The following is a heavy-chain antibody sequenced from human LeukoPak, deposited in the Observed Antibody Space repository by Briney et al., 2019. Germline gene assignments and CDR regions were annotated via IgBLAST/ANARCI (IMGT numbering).Heavy chain of an antibody. J-gene: IGHJ4*02. Sequence: GGSLRLSCAASGFIFSTYAMNWVRQAPGKGLEWVAVISYDGRQNYYADSVKGRFTISRDNSKNTLYLQMNSLRAEDTAVYYCAGVLNDYIPFYFDYWGQGTLVTVSS. V-gene: IGHV3-30*04. D-gene: IGHD4-11*01. CDR1: GFIFSTYA. CDR3: AGVLNDYIPFYFDY. CDR2: ISYDGRQN.